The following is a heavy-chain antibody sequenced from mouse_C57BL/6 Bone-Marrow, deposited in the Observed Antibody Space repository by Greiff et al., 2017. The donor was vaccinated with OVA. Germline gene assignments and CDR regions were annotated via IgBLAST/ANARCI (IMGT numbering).Heavy chain of an antibody. Sequence: EVKLMESGGGLVQSGRSLRLSCATSGFTFSDFYMEWVRQAPGKGLEWIAASRNKANDYKTEYSASVKGRFIVSRDTSQSILYLQMNALRAEDTAIYYCARDAGYYYAMDYWGQGTSVTVSS. CDR3: ARDAGYYYAMDY. J-gene: IGHJ4*01. V-gene: IGHV7-1*01. CDR2: SRNKANDYKT. CDR1: GFTFSDFY.